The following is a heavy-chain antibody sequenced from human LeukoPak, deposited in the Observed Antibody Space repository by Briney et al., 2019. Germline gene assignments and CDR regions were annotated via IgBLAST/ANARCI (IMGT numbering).Heavy chain of an antibody. D-gene: IGHD7-27*01. CDR3: ARASGDGRRAFDI. V-gene: IGHV3-30*03. J-gene: IGHJ3*02. Sequence: PGRSLRLSCAASGFTFSSYGIHWVRQAPGNGLEWVTVISYDGNNKYYADSVKGRFTISRDNSKNSLYLQMNSLRDEDTAVYYCARASGDGRRAFDIWGQGTMVTVSS. CDR2: ISYDGNNK. CDR1: GFTFSSYG.